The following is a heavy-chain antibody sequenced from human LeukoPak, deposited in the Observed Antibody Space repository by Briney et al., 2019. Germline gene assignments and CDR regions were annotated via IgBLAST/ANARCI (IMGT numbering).Heavy chain of an antibody. D-gene: IGHD6-6*01. Sequence: SVKVSCKASGGTFSSYATSWVRQAPGQGLEWMGGIIPIFGTANYAQKFQGRVTITADESTSTVYMELSSLRSEDTAVYYCARGRDSSSSFDYWGQGTLVTVSS. J-gene: IGHJ4*02. CDR2: IIPIFGTA. CDR3: ARGRDSSSSFDY. CDR1: GGTFSSYA. V-gene: IGHV1-69*13.